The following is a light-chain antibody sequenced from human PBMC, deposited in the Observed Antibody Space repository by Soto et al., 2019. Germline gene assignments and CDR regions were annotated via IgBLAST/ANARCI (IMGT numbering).Light chain of an antibody. J-gene: IGLJ3*02. CDR2: DVN. Sequence: QSALTQPRSVSGSPGQSVTISCTGTSSDVGGYNYVSWYQHYPGKAPKLMIYDVNKWPSGVPDRFSGSKSGTTASLTISGLQAEDEADYYCCSYAGSYTGVFGGGTKLTVL. CDR1: SSDVGGYNY. V-gene: IGLV2-11*01. CDR3: CSYAGSYTGV.